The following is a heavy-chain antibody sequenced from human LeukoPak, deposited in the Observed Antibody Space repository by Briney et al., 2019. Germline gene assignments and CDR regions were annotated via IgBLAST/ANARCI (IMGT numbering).Heavy chain of an antibody. Sequence: PGGSLRLPCAASEFTLSSYEMNWVRQAPGKGLEWVSYISSSGSTIYYADSVKGRFTISRDNAKNSLYLQMNSLRAEDTAVYYCAELGITMIGGVWGKGTTVTISS. CDR3: AELGITMIGGV. J-gene: IGHJ6*04. CDR1: EFTLSSYE. D-gene: IGHD3-10*02. CDR2: ISSSGSTI. V-gene: IGHV3-48*03.